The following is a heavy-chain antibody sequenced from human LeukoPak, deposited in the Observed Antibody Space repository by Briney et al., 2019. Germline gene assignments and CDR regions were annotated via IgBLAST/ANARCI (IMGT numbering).Heavy chain of an antibody. Sequence: SETLSLTCTVSGGSISSSSYYWGWIRQPPGKGLEWIGEIYHSGSTNYNPSLKSRVTISVDKSKNQFSLKLSSVTAADTAVYYCARGGYYYDSSGYSYYFDYWGQGTLVTVSS. CDR1: GGSISSSSYY. V-gene: IGHV4-39*07. CDR2: IYHSGST. CDR3: ARGGYYYDSSGYSYYFDY. D-gene: IGHD3-22*01. J-gene: IGHJ4*02.